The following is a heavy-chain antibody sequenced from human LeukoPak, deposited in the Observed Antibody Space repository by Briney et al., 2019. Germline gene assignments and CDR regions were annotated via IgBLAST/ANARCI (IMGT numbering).Heavy chain of an antibody. Sequence: SQTLSLTCAISGDSVSANGDAWDWIRQSPSRGLEWLGRAYYSDKWYRDYPVSVKTRMAINPDTSKNQFFLQVNSVTPDDTAVYYCARDLSGIFDPWGQGTLVTVSS. V-gene: IGHV6-1*01. J-gene: IGHJ5*02. CDR2: AYYSDKWYR. D-gene: IGHD3-10*01. CDR3: ARDLSGIFDP. CDR1: GDSVSANGDA.